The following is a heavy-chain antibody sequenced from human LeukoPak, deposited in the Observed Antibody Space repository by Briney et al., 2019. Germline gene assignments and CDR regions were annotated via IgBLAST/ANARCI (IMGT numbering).Heavy chain of an antibody. J-gene: IGHJ4*02. V-gene: IGHV3-66*01. CDR1: GFTVSNNY. CDR3: ARKGSNGWYGFDY. D-gene: IGHD6-19*01. CDR2: IYSGGST. Sequence: TGGSLRLSCAASGFTVSNNYMTWVRQAPGKGLEWVAIIYSGGSTYYTDSVKGRFSISRDNSKNTLLLQMNRLRAEDTAVYYCARKGSNGWYGFDYWGQGTLVTVSS.